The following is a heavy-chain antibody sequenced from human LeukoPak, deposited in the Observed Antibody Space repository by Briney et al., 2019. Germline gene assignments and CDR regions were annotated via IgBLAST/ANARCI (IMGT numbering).Heavy chain of an antibody. J-gene: IGHJ5*02. D-gene: IGHD3-22*01. CDR1: GFSFSTYW. Sequence: TGGSLRLSCAASGFSFSTYWMNWVGQAPGKGLEWVANIKEDGSKKYYVASVMGRFTISRDNAQNSLYLQMNSLRVEDTAVYYCARGGYYPESWGQGTLVTASS. CDR3: ARGGYYPES. V-gene: IGHV3-7*05. CDR2: IKEDGSKK.